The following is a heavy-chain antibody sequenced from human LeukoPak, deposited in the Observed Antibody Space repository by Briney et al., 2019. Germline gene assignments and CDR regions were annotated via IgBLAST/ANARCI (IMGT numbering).Heavy chain of an antibody. CDR2: ISWNSGSI. J-gene: IGHJ4*02. V-gene: IGHV3-9*01. CDR1: GFTFDDYA. CDR3: AKGGLAVAGKPRSYYFDY. D-gene: IGHD6-19*01. Sequence: GRSLRLSCAASGFTFDDYAMHWVRQAPGKGLEWVSGISWNSGSIGYADSVKGRFTISRDNAKNSLYLQMNSLRAEDTAVYYCAKGGLAVAGKPRSYYFDYWGQGTLVTVSS.